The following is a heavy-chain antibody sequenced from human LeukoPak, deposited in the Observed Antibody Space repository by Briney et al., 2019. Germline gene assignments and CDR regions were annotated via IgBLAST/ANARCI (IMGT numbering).Heavy chain of an antibody. CDR3: ARAGVYYASGSYLGY. CDR2: IYYRGSA. Sequence: PSETLSLTCAVYGGSFSGYYWSWIRQPPGKGLEWIGYIYYRGSANYNPSLKSRVTISVDTSKNQFSLKLSSVTAADTAVYYCARAGVYYASGSYLGYWGQGTLVTVSS. CDR1: GGSFSGYY. J-gene: IGHJ4*02. V-gene: IGHV4-59*01. D-gene: IGHD3-10*01.